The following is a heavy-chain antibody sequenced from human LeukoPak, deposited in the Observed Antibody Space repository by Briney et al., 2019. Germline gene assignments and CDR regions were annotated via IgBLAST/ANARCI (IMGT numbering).Heavy chain of an antibody. CDR1: GFTFSSYS. D-gene: IGHD4-17*01. V-gene: IGHV3-21*01. CDR2: IGSSPNYI. Sequence: GGSLRLSCAASGFTFSSYSMNWVRQAPGKGLEWVSSIGSSPNYIYLADSVEGRFTISRDNAKNSLYLQMNSLRAEDTAIYYCARGPDTYGSFDSWGRGTLVTVSS. J-gene: IGHJ4*02. CDR3: ARGPDTYGSFDS.